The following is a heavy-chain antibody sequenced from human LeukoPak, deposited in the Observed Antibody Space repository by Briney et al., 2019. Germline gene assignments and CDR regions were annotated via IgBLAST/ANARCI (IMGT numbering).Heavy chain of an antibody. J-gene: IGHJ4*02. CDR2: INHSGST. Sequence: PSETLSLTCAVYGGSFSGYYRSWIRQPPGKGLEWIGEINHSGSTNYNPSLKSRVTISVDTSKNQFSLKLSSVTAADTAVYYCARTPRLRITMVRGVQGHYFDYWGQGTLVTVSS. V-gene: IGHV4-34*01. D-gene: IGHD3-10*01. CDR1: GGSFSGYY. CDR3: ARTPRLRITMVRGVQGHYFDY.